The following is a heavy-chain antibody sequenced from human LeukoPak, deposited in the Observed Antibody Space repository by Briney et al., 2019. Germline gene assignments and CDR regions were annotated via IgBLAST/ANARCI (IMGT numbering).Heavy chain of an antibody. CDR2: ISSSSSYI. CDR1: GFTFSSYS. CDR3: AKDESKEVGAVTR. Sequence: GGSLRLSCAASGFTFSSYSMNWVRQAPGKGLEWVSSISSSSSYIYYADSVKGRFIISRDNSKNSLYLQMNSLRAEDTAVYYCAKDESKEVGAVTRWGQGTLVTVSS. V-gene: IGHV3-21*01. J-gene: IGHJ4*02. D-gene: IGHD1-26*01.